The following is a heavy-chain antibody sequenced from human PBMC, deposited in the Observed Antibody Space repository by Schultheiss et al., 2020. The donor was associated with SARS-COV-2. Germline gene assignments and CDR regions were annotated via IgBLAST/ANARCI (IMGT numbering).Heavy chain of an antibody. V-gene: IGHV4-59*12. CDR3: ARGVLKQWLGRNGYFDY. D-gene: IGHD6-19*01. Sequence: SETLSLTCTVSGGSISRYYWRWIRQPPGKGLEWIGYIYYSGSTNYNPSLKSRVTISVDTSKNQFSLKLSSVTAADTAVYYCARGVLKQWLGRNGYFDYWGQGTLVTVSS. CDR1: GGSISRYY. CDR2: IYYSGST. J-gene: IGHJ4*02.